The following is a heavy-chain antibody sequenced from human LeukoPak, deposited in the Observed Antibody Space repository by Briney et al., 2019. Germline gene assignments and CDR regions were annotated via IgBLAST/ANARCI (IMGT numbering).Heavy chain of an antibody. CDR3: ARRVDSYWFFDY. Sequence: PREALKIPRKCLGYSFTNYWIGWVRQMPGQGLEWMGIIYPGDSDTSYIPSLQGQVTISADKSINTAYLQWSSLKASDTAMYYCARRVDSYWFFDYWGQGTLVTVSS. V-gene: IGHV5-51*01. CDR1: GYSFTNYW. D-gene: IGHD1-26*01. J-gene: IGHJ4*02. CDR2: IYPGDSDT.